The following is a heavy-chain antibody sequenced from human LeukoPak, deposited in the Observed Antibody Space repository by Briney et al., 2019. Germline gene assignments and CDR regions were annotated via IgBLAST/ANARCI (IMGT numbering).Heavy chain of an antibody. V-gene: IGHV5-51*01. CDR3: ATSGRLYYFDS. CDR1: GYSLTGYW. Sequence: GESLKISCQGFGYSLTGYWIAWVRQMPGKGLEWMGMIYPTDSDTTYSPSFQGQVSISVDNSISTAYLQWSSLKASDTAMYYCATSGRLYYFDSWGQGTLVTVSS. CDR2: IYPTDSDT. D-gene: IGHD3-10*01. J-gene: IGHJ4*02.